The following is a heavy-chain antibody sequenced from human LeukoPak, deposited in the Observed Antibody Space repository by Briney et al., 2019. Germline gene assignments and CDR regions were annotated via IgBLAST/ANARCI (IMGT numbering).Heavy chain of an antibody. Sequence: PGGSLRLSCAASGFTFSSYAMSWVRQAPGKGLEWVSTISGSGGSTYYADSVKGRFTISRDNFKNTLFLQMNSLRAEDMAVYYCARDRAVVADPFDYWGQGTLVTVSS. CDR3: ARDRAVVADPFDY. CDR1: GFTFSSYA. J-gene: IGHJ4*02. V-gene: IGHV3-23*01. CDR2: ISGSGGST. D-gene: IGHD2-15*01.